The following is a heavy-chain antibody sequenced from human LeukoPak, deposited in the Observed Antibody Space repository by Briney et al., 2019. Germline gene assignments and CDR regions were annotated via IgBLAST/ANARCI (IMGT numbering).Heavy chain of an antibody. CDR1: GFTFSSYG. V-gene: IGHV3-23*01. Sequence: PGGSLRLSCAASGFTFSSYGMSWVRQAPGKGLEWVSAISGSGGSTYYADSVKGRFTISRDNSKNTLYLQMNSLRAEDTAVYYCAKSAYYDILTGYIYSRNWFDPWGQGTLVTVSS. CDR2: ISGSGGST. D-gene: IGHD3-9*01. CDR3: AKSAYYDILTGYIYSRNWFDP. J-gene: IGHJ5*02.